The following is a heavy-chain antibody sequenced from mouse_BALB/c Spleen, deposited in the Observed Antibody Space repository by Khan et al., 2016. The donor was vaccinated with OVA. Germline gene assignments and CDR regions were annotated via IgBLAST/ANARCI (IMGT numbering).Heavy chain of an antibody. D-gene: IGHD1-1*02. J-gene: IGHJ1*01. CDR3: ASGGYWYFDV. V-gene: IGHV9-3-1*01. Sequence: QIQLVQSGPEVKKPGETVKISCKASAYSFTNYGMNWVRQAPGKGLKWMGWINTYTGESTYADDFKGRFAFSLETSASTAYLQINNLKNEDTATYFCASGGYWYFDVWGAGTTVTVSS. CDR2: INTYTGES. CDR1: AYSFTNYG.